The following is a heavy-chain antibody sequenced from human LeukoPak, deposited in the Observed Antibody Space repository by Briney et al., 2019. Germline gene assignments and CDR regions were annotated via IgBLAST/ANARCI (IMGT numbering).Heavy chain of an antibody. V-gene: IGHV1-2*02. J-gene: IGHJ3*02. CDR1: GYTFTGYY. D-gene: IGHD3-10*01. Sequence: ASVKVSCKVSGYTFTGYYMHWVRQAPGQGLEWMGWINPNSGGTNSAQKFQGRVTMTRDTSISTVYMELSSLRSDDTAVYYCARAYGSGSYFAFDIWGKGTMVTVSS. CDR2: INPNSGGT. CDR3: ARAYGSGSYFAFDI.